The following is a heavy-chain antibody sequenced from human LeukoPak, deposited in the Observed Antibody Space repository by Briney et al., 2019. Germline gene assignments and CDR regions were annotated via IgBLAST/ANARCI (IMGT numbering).Heavy chain of an antibody. CDR1: GFTFSSYS. CDR2: ISSSSSYI. V-gene: IGHV3-21*01. CDR3: AREKYDYVWGSYRALGVNY. J-gene: IGHJ4*02. D-gene: IGHD3-16*01. Sequence: PGGSLRLSCAASGFTFSSYSMNWVRQAPGKGLEWVSPISSSSSYIYYADSVKGRFTISRDNAKNSLYLQMNSLRAEDTAVYYCAREKYDYVWGSYRALGVNYWGQGTLVTVSS.